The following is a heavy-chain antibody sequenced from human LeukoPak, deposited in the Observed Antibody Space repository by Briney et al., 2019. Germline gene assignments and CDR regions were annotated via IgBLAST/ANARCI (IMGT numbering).Heavy chain of an antibody. V-gene: IGHV3-48*03. J-gene: IGHJ4*02. CDR2: ISDSGTIT. CDR3: AGGPQYGGSYVD. CDR1: GVTFTNYE. Sequence: GGSLRLSCAASGVTFTNYEMPWVRQAPGMGLEWVSYISDSGTITKYVDAVKGRFTISRDNARNSVYLQMESLRVEDTALYYCAGGPQYGGSYVDWGQGTLVTVSS. D-gene: IGHD1-26*01.